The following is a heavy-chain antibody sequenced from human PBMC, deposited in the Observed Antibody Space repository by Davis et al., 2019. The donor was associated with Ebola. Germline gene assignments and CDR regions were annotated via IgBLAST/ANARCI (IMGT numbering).Heavy chain of an antibody. Sequence: ASVKVSCKASGYTFTSYGISWVRQAPGQGLEWMGWISAYNGNTNYAQKLQGRVTMTTDTSTSTAYMELRSLRSEDTAVYYCARAEVYDYIWGSYRDYGMDVWGQGTTVTVSS. CDR1: GYTFTSYG. D-gene: IGHD3-16*02. J-gene: IGHJ6*02. CDR3: ARAEVYDYIWGSYRDYGMDV. CDR2: ISAYNGNT. V-gene: IGHV1-18*01.